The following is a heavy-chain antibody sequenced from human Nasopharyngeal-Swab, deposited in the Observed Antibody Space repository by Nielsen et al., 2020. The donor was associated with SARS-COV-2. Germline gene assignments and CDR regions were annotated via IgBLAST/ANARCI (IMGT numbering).Heavy chain of an antibody. Sequence: SETLSLTCTVSGGSISSYYWSWIRQPPGKGLEWIGYIYYSGSTNYNPSLKSRVTISVDTSKNQFSLEVSSVTAADTAVYYCAGKSGSYYYYYGMDVWGQGTTVTVSS. CDR1: GGSISSYY. V-gene: IGHV4-59*13. CDR3: AGKSGSYYYYYGMDV. D-gene: IGHD1-26*01. J-gene: IGHJ6*02. CDR2: IYYSGST.